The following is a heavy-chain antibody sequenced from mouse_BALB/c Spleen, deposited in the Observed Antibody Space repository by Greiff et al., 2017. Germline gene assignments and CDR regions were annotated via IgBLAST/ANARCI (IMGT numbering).Heavy chain of an antibody. J-gene: IGHJ4*01. V-gene: IGHV5-17*02. Sequence: EVMLVESGGGLVQPGGSRKLSCAASGFTFSSFGMHWVRQAPEKGLEWVAYISSGSSTIYYADTVKGRFTISRDNPKNTLFLQMTSLRSEDTAMYYCARRGDRYDVDAMDYWGQGTSVTVSS. CDR2: ISSGSSTI. D-gene: IGHD2-14*01. CDR1: GFTFSSFG. CDR3: ARRGDRYDVDAMDY.